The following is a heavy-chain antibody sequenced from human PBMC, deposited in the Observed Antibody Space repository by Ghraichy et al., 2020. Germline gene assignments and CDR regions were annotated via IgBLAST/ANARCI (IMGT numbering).Heavy chain of an antibody. CDR3: ARDVPRVVVPAARNYYYGMDV. CDR1: GYTFTSYG. D-gene: IGHD2-2*01. V-gene: IGHV1-18*04. Sequence: ASVKVSCKASGYTFTSYGISWVRQAPGQGLEWMGWISAYNGNTNYAQKLQGRVTMTTDTSTSTAYMELRSLISDDTAVYYCARDVPRVVVPAARNYYYGMDVWGKGTTVIVSS. CDR2: ISAYNGNT. J-gene: IGHJ6*04.